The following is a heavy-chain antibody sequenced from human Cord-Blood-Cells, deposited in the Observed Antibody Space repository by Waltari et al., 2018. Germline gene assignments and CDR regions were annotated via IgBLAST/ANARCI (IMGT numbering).Heavy chain of an antibody. CDR2: ISAYNGNT. Sequence: QVQLVQSGAEVKKPGASVKVSCKASGYTFTSYGISWVRQAPGQGLGWMGWISAYNGNTKYAQKLQGRVTMTTETSTSTAYMELRSLRSDDTAVYYCARRVGYCSSTSCYHWYFDLWGRGTLVTVSS. CDR3: ARRVGYCSSTSCYHWYFDL. D-gene: IGHD2-2*01. CDR1: GYTFTSYG. J-gene: IGHJ2*01. V-gene: IGHV1-18*01.